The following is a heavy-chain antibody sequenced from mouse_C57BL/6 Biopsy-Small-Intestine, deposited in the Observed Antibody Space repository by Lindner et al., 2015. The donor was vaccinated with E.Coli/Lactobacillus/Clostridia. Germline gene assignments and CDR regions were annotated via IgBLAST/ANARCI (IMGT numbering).Heavy chain of an antibody. CDR2: INPYNGGT. Sequence: QLQESGPVLVKPGTSVKMSCKASGYTFTDYYMNWVKQSHGKSLEWIGVINPYNGGTSYSQKFKDKATLTFDKSSSTAYMDLNSLTSEDSAVYYCARRWLYYFDYWGQGTTLTVSS. J-gene: IGHJ2*01. D-gene: IGHD2-3*01. CDR1: GYTFTDYY. CDR3: ARRWLYYFDY. V-gene: IGHV1-19*01.